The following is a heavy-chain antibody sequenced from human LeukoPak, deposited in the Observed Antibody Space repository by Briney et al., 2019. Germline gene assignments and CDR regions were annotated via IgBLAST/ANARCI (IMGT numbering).Heavy chain of an antibody. CDR3: APDTKIAVAGVFFIY. Sequence: GASVKVSCKVSGYTLTELSMHWVRQAPGKGLEWMGGFDPEDGETIYAQKFQGRVTMTEDTSTDTAYMELSSLRSEDTAVYYCAPDTKIAVAGVFFIYWGQGTLVTVSS. CDR2: FDPEDGET. V-gene: IGHV1-24*01. CDR1: GYTLTELS. D-gene: IGHD3-22*01. J-gene: IGHJ4*02.